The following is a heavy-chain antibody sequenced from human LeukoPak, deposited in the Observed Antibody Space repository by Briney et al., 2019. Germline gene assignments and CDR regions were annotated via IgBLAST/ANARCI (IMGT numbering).Heavy chain of an antibody. CDR2: IYSGGST. CDR1: GLTVSNNY. CDR3: ARADPLRRNFDY. J-gene: IGHJ4*02. D-gene: IGHD3-16*01. V-gene: IGHV3-66*01. Sequence: GGSLRLSCAASGLTVSNNYMSWVRQAPGKGLEWVSAIYSGGSTYYADSVKGRFTISRDNSKNTLYLQMNSLRAEDTAVYYCARADPLRRNFDYWSQGTLVTVSS.